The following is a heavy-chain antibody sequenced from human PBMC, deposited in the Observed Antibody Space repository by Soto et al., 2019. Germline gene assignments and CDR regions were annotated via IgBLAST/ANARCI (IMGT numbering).Heavy chain of an antibody. CDR2: TYYRSKWYN. CDR3: ARGTEDPRGDALDI. V-gene: IGHV6-1*01. CDR1: GDSVSSNRAA. J-gene: IGHJ3*02. D-gene: IGHD2-15*01. Sequence: PSQTLSLTCAISGDSVSSNRAAWNWIRQSPSRGLEWLGRTYYRSKWYNDYAISVRSRITVNPDTSKNQFSLQLKSVTPDDTAVYYCARGTEDPRGDALDIWGQGTMVTVSS.